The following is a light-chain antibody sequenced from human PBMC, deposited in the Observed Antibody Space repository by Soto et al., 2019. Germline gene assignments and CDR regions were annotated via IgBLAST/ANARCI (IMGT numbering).Light chain of an antibody. CDR3: QTWGTGIQV. CDR2: LNSDGSH. Sequence: QSVLTQSPYASASLGASVKLTCTLSSGHSSYAIAWHQQRPEKGPRYLMKLNSDGSHSKGDGITDRFSGSSSGAERYLTISSLQSEDEADYYCQTWGTGIQVFGGGTKLTVL. V-gene: IGLV4-69*01. J-gene: IGLJ2*01. CDR1: SGHSSYA.